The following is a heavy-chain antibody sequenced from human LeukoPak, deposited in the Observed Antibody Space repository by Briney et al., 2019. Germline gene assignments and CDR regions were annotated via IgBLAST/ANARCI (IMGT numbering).Heavy chain of an antibody. Sequence: SGGSLRLSCAASGLTFTTTAMTWVRQAPGKGLEWVSAISGSGGSTYYADSVKGRFTISRDNSKNTLYLQMNSLRAEDTAVYYCANAIVLMVYANDAFDIWGQGTMVTVSS. CDR2: ISGSGGST. V-gene: IGHV3-23*01. CDR1: GLTFTTTA. J-gene: IGHJ3*02. D-gene: IGHD2-8*01. CDR3: ANAIVLMVYANDAFDI.